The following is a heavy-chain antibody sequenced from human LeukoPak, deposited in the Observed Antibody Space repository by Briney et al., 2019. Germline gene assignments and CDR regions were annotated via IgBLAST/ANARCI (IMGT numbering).Heavy chain of an antibody. D-gene: IGHD1-26*01. Sequence: SETLSLTCAVYGGSFSGYYWTWIRQPPGKGLEWIGEINHSGSTNYNPSLKSRVTISVDTSKNQFSLKLSSVTAADTAVYYCARVYSGSYYLDYYYYMDVWGKGTTVTVSS. J-gene: IGHJ6*03. V-gene: IGHV4-34*01. CDR2: INHSGST. CDR3: ARVYSGSYYLDYYYYMDV. CDR1: GGSFSGYY.